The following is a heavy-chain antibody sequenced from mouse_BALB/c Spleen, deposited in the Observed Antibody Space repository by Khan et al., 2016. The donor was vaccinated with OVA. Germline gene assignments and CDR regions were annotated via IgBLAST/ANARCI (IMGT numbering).Heavy chain of an antibody. CDR1: GYTFTSYW. V-gene: IGHV1S81*02. J-gene: IGHJ2*02. CDR3: AGSTKIVDSYFDY. CDR2: TNPTNGRT. Sequence: QVQLQQSGAELVKAGASVKMSCKASGYTFTSYWMHWVKQRLGQGLEWFAETNPTNGRTYYNETFKSKATLTVDKSSSTAYMLLSGPTFEDSEVYCCAGSTKIVDSYFDYWGQGTSLTVSS. D-gene: IGHD1-1*01.